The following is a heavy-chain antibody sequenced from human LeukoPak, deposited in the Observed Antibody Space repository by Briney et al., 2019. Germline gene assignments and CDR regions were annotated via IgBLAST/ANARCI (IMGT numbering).Heavy chain of an antibody. CDR3: ARKRLSADSFDI. J-gene: IGHJ3*02. CDR1: GYSVSSNSTA. CDR2: TYYRCKWYN. V-gene: IGHV6-1*01. D-gene: IGHD4/OR15-4a*01. Sequence: SHTLSLTCAISGYSVSSNSTAWNWITQSPSRGLEWLGRTYYRCKWYNDYTVSVKSRITFNPDTSKNQFSMHLNSVTPEDTAVYYCARKRLSADSFDIWGQGTLVTVSS.